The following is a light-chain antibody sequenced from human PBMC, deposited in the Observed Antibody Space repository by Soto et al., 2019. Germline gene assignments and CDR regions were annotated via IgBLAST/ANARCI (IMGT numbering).Light chain of an antibody. Sequence: QSVLTQPPSVSGAPGQRVTISCTGSSSNIGAGYDVHWYQQLPGTAPKLLIYGNSNRPSGVPDRFSGSKSGTSASLAITGLQAEDEADYYCCSYAGSPYVFGTGTKVT. V-gene: IGLV1-40*01. CDR1: SSNIGAGYD. J-gene: IGLJ1*01. CDR2: GNS. CDR3: CSYAGSPYV.